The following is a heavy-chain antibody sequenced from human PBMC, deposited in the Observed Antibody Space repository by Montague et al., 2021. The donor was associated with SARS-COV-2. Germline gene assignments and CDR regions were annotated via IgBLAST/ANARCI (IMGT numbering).Heavy chain of an antibody. CDR3: ARQLAGFWSGYFDY. CDR2: MYTSGST. V-gene: IGHV4-61*02. J-gene: IGHJ4*02. CDR1: CTSVGGGSYY. D-gene: IGHD3-3*01. Sequence: TLSLTCTETCTSVGGGSYYWSWMRPPAGKAPPWIGCMYTSGSTNYNPSLKSRVTISVDTSKNQFSLKLSSVTAADTAVYYCARQLAGFWSGYFDYWGQGTLVTVSS.